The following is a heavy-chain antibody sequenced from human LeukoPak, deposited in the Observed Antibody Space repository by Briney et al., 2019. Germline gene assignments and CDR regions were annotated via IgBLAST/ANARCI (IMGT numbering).Heavy chain of an antibody. Sequence: GGSLRLSCAASGFTFSDAWMNWVRLAPGKALEWVGRIKSRNRGETVDYAAPVKGSFTISRDDSKTTVYLQMNSLKTEDTAIYYCTTDGSTTLSNTFDYWGQGTLVTVSS. D-gene: IGHD1-26*01. V-gene: IGHV3-15*01. CDR2: IKSRNRGETV. J-gene: IGHJ4*02. CDR3: TTDGSTTLSNTFDY. CDR1: GFTFSDAW.